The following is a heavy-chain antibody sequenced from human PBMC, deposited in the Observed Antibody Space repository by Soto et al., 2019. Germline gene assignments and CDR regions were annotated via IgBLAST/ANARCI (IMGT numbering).Heavy chain of an antibody. D-gene: IGHD3-10*01. CDR2: IKSKTDGGTT. J-gene: IGHJ6*02. CDR1: GFTFSNAW. V-gene: IGHV3-15*07. Sequence: PGGSLRLSCAASGFTFSNAWMNWVRQAPGKGLEWDGRIKSKTDGGTTDYAAPVKGRFTISRDDSKNTLYLQMNSLKTEDTAVYYCTTVSSRYYYGSGCFLSKKPMSLNYGMDVWGQGTTVTVSS. CDR3: TTVSSRYYYGSGCFLSKKPMSLNYGMDV.